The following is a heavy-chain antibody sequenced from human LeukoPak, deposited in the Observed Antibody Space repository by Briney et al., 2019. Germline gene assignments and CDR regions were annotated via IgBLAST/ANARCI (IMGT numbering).Heavy chain of an antibody. J-gene: IGHJ6*02. Sequence: GGSLRLSCAASGFTFSSYGMHWVRQAPGKGLEWVAVIWYDGSNKYYADSVKGRFTISRDKSKNTLYLQMNSLRAEDTAVYYCARGQSTSSGMDVWGQGTTVTVSS. CDR2: IWYDGSNK. V-gene: IGHV3-33*01. D-gene: IGHD2-2*01. CDR3: ARGQSTSSGMDV. CDR1: GFTFSSYG.